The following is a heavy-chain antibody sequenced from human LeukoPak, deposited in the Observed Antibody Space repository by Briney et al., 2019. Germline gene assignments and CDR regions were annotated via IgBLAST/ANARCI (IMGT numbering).Heavy chain of an antibody. D-gene: IGHD6-13*01. CDR3: AREVYSSSWYIPFDY. CDR1: GFTVSSNY. J-gene: IGHJ4*02. CDR2: ISSSGSTI. V-gene: IGHV3-11*04. Sequence: PGGSLRLSCAASGFTVSSNYMSWVRQAPGKGLEWVSYISSSGSTIYYADSVKGRFTISRDNAKNSLYLQMNSLRAEDTAVYYCAREVYSSSWYIPFDYWGQGTLVTVSS.